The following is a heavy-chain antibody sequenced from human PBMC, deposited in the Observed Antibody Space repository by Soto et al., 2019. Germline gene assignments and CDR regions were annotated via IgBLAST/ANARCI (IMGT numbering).Heavy chain of an antibody. CDR1: GFTFSSYG. Sequence: QVQLVESGGGVVQPGRSLRLYCAASGFTFSSYGMHWVRQAPGKGLEWVALISYDGSNKYYAESVKGRFTISRDNSKNTLDRQMNSLRTEDTAVYYCAKDLGHGGRGAFEIWGQGTMVTVSS. D-gene: IGHD7-27*01. V-gene: IGHV3-30*18. CDR2: ISYDGSNK. CDR3: AKDLGHGGRGAFEI. J-gene: IGHJ3*02.